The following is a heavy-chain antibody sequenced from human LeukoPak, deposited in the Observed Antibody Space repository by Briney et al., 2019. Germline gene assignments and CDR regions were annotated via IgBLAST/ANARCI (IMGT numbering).Heavy chain of an antibody. V-gene: IGHV1-24*01. Sequence: ASVKVSCEVSGYTLTELSMHWVRQAPGKGLEWMGGFDPEDGETIYAQKFQGRVTMTEDTSTDTAYMELSSLRSEDTAVYYCATDRSLGWELLGGFDYWGQGTLVTVSS. CDR3: ATDRSLGWELLGGFDY. D-gene: IGHD1-26*01. J-gene: IGHJ4*02. CDR1: GYTLTELS. CDR2: FDPEDGET.